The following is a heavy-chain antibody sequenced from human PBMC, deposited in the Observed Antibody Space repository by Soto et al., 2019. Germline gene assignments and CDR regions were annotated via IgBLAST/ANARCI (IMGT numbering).Heavy chain of an antibody. CDR2: IKGDGSER. Sequence: EVQLVESGGDLFQPGGSLRLSCAASGLHFSVYWMTWVRQVPGKGLEWVANIKGDGSERHYVDAVRGRFTISRDNAKNSLYRYMNSLRADDTAVYYCATDLIVGVSSLYYWGQGTLVTVSS. CDR3: ATDLIVGVSSLYY. J-gene: IGHJ4*02. CDR1: GLHFSVYW. D-gene: IGHD1-26*01. V-gene: IGHV3-7*03.